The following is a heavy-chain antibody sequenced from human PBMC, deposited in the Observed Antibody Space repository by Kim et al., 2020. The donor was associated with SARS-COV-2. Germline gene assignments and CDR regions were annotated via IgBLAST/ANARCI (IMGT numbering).Heavy chain of an antibody. CDR1: GGSIISGTYY. CDR3: ARLPGDYFSPDF. V-gene: IGHV4-31*03. D-gene: IGHD4-17*01. J-gene: IGHJ4*02. Sequence: SETLSLTCTVSGGSIISGTYYWGWIRQHPGTGLEWIGHIYYTGTTYYNPSLKSRLTISIDTSKNQFSLKLTSVTAADTAVYYCARLPGDYFSPDFWGQGTLVSVSS. CDR2: IYYTGTT.